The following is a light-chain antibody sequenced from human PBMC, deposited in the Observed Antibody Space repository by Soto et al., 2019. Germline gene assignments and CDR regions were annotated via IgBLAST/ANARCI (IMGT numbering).Light chain of an antibody. Sequence: IVLTQSPATLSLYPGERATLSCRASQSVSSYLAWYQQKPGQAPRLLIYDASNRATGIPARFSGSGSGTDFTLTISSLEPEDFAVYYCQQRSNWPPITFGQGTRLEIK. CDR2: DAS. CDR1: QSVSSY. J-gene: IGKJ5*01. V-gene: IGKV3-11*01. CDR3: QQRSNWPPIT.